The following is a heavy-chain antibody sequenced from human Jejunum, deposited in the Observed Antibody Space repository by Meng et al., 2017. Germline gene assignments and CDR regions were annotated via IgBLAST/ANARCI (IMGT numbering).Heavy chain of an antibody. D-gene: IGHD6-13*01. J-gene: IGHJ5*02. CDR1: GGSISTAGYY. Sequence: LHLQEPGPGLVKPSETLSLTCAVSGGSISTAGYYWGWIRQSPGKGLEWIGSIFYSGTTYYNPSLKSRVTISIDTSKNQFSLKMNSVTAADTAVYYCARDTAGFGPWGQGTLVTVSS. V-gene: IGHV4-39*07. CDR3: ARDTAGFGP. CDR2: IFYSGTT.